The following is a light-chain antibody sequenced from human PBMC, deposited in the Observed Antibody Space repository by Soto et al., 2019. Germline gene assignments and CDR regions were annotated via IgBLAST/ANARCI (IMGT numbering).Light chain of an antibody. CDR3: QQYYSNPPLFT. CDR2: WAS. J-gene: IGKJ3*01. CDR1: QSVFYSPNNKNY. V-gene: IGKV4-1*01. Sequence: DIVMTQSPDSLAVSLGERATINCKSSQSVFYSPNNKNYLAWYQQKPGQPPKLLLSWASTRESGVPDRFSGSGSGTDFALTISSPQAEDVAVYYCQQYYSNPPLFTFGTGTKVDIK.